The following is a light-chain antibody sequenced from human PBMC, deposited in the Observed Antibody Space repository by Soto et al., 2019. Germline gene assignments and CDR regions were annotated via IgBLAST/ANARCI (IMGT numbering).Light chain of an antibody. CDR1: NSNVETNY. CDR3: SANDDSLGGPV. J-gene: IGLJ2*01. Sequence: QSVLTQPPSASGTPGQRVTISCSGSNSNVETNYVYWYQQVAGTAPQLLIYSNDQRPSGVPDRFSASKSGTSASLDISGLRSEDEADYYCSANDDSLGGPVFGGGTKLTVL. CDR2: SND. V-gene: IGLV1-47*02.